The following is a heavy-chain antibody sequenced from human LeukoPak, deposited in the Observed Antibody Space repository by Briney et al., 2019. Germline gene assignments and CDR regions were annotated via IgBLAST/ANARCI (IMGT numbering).Heavy chain of an antibody. V-gene: IGHV1-8*01. D-gene: IGHD2-2*01. Sequence: ASVKVSCKASGYTFTSYDINWARQATGQGFEWMGWMNPNSGNTGYAQKFQGRVTMTRNTSISTAYMELSSLRSEDTAVYYCARVVWDIVVVPAAWFDPWGQGTLVTVSS. CDR1: GYTFTSYD. CDR2: MNPNSGNT. CDR3: ARVVWDIVVVPAAWFDP. J-gene: IGHJ5*02.